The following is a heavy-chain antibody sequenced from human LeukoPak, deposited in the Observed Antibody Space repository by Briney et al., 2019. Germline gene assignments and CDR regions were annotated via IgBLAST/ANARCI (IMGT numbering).Heavy chain of an antibody. CDR2: IYTSGST. J-gene: IGHJ1*01. V-gene: IGHV4-4*07. D-gene: IGHD3-10*01. CDR3: ARSGVRGGYFQH. Sequence: SETLSLTCTVSGGSISSYYWSWIRQPAGKGLEWIGRIYTSGSTNYNPSLKSRVTMSVDTSKNQFSLKLSSVTAADTAEYYCARSGVRGGYFQHWGQGTLVTVSS. CDR1: GGSISSYY.